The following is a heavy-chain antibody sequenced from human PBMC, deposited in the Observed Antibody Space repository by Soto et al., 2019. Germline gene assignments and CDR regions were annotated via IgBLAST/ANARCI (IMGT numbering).Heavy chain of an antibody. D-gene: IGHD3-22*01. CDR2: IYHRGST. CDR3: AREYDSSGYFDY. V-gene: IGHV4-30-2*01. CDR1: GGSISSGGYS. Sequence: QLQLQESGSGLVKPSQTLSLTCAVSGGSISSGGYSWSWIRQPPGKGLEWIGYIYHRGSTYYNPSLKSRVTISVDRSKTQFSLKLSSVTAADTAVYYCAREYDSSGYFDYWGQGTLVTVSS. J-gene: IGHJ4*02.